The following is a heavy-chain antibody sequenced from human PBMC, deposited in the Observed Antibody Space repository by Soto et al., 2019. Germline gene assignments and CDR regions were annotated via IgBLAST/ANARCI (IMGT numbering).Heavy chain of an antibody. CDR3: ARDRHIVVMTAPSGY. D-gene: IGHD2-21*02. V-gene: IGHV3-30-3*01. CDR1: GFTFSSYA. Sequence: QVQLVESGGGVVQPGRSLRLSCAASGFTFSSYAMHWVRQAPGKGLEWVAVISYDGSNKYYADSVKGRFTISRDHSKNTLYLQMNSLRAEDTAVYYCARDRHIVVMTAPSGYWGQGTLVTVSS. J-gene: IGHJ4*02. CDR2: ISYDGSNK.